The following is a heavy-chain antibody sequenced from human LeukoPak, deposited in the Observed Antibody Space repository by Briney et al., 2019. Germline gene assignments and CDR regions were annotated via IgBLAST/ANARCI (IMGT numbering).Heavy chain of an antibody. V-gene: IGHV1-18*01. D-gene: IGHD1-26*01. CDR2: VSPFNGNT. Sequence: ASVKVSCKASGYTFSSYGIIWVRQAPGQGLQWMGWVSPFNGNTDYAPKLQGRVTMTTDTSTTTAYMELRSLTSDDTAVYYCVRRGGSYSHSDFWGQGTLVTVSS. CDR3: VRRGGSYSHSDF. CDR1: GYTFSSYG. J-gene: IGHJ4*02.